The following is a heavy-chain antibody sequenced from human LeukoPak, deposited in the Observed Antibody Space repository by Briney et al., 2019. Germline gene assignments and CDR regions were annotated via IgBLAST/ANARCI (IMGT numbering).Heavy chain of an antibody. CDR3: ARDFRAAMVSDWFDP. V-gene: IGHV1-2*02. J-gene: IGHJ5*02. CDR2: INPDSGGT. D-gene: IGHD5-18*01. Sequence: ASVKVSCKASGYTFTGYYIHWVRQAPGQGLEWMGWINPDSGGTNYAQKFQGRVTMTRDTSISTAYMELSRLRSDDTAVYYCARDFRAAMVSDWFDPWGQGTLVTVSS. CDR1: GYTFTGYY.